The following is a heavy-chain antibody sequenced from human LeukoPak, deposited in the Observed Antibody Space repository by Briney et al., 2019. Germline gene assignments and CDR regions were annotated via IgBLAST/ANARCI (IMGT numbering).Heavy chain of an antibody. CDR2: ISPYNGNT. V-gene: IGHV1-18*01. D-gene: IGHD2-21*02. CDR3: ARARAIVVTDYCGGDCSSDS. Sequence: GASVKVSCKASGYTFTNYGISWVRQAPGQGLEWMGWISPYNGNTNYAQKVQGRVTITTDTSTSTAYMELRSLRSDDTAVYYCARARAIVVTDYCGGDCSSDSWGQGTLVTVSS. J-gene: IGHJ4*02. CDR1: GYTFTNYG.